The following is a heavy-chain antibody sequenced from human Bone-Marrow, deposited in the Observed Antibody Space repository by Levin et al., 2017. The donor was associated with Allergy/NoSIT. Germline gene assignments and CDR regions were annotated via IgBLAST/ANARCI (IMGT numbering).Heavy chain of an antibody. J-gene: IGHJ6*02. Sequence: SGGSLRLSCAASGFTFRNYAMHWVRQAPGKGLEWVAVISSDGSKRYYGDSVRGRLTISRDNSKNTLDLQLNSLRVEDTSVYYCARDPGYYEGGVYWREYCGMDVWGQGTTVTVSS. D-gene: IGHD3-16*01. CDR3: ARDPGYYEGGVYWREYCGMDV. V-gene: IGHV3-30-3*01. CDR1: GFTFRNYA. CDR2: ISSDGSKR.